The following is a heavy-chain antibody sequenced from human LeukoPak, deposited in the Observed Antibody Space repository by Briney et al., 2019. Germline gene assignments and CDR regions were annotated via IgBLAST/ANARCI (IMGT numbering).Heavy chain of an antibody. CDR1: GGSFSGYY. D-gene: IGHD3-22*01. Sequence: SETLSLTCAVYGGSFSGYYWSWIRQPPGKGLEWIAEINHSGSTNYNPSLKSRVTISVDTSKNQFSLKLSSVTAADTAVYYCARGLMRSGYNYWGQGTLVTVSS. CDR2: INHSGST. V-gene: IGHV4-34*01. J-gene: IGHJ4*02. CDR3: ARGLMRSGYNY.